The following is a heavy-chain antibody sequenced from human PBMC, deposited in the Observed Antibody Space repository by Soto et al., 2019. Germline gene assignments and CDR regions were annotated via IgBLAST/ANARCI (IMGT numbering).Heavy chain of an antibody. CDR2: IYPDDSDT. Sequence: GESLKISCKGSGYTFTKYWIGWVRQMPGKGLEWMGIIYPDDSDTRYSPSFQGQVTISADKSISTAYLQWSSLKASDTAMYYCARYYGSGSPRHQYNWFDPWGQGTLVTVSS. CDR3: ARYYGSGSPRHQYNWFDP. CDR1: GYTFTKYW. V-gene: IGHV5-51*01. D-gene: IGHD3-10*01. J-gene: IGHJ5*02.